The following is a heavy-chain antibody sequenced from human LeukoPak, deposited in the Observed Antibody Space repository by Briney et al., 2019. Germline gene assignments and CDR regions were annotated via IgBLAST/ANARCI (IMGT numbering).Heavy chain of an antibody. CDR2: IYHTGDT. J-gene: IGHJ5*02. CDR1: SGSFSSGGYY. D-gene: IGHD3-3*01. Sequence: KPSETLSLTCTVSSGSFSSGGYYWSWIRQHPGKGLEWIGNIYHTGDTFYNPSLQSRFIISVDTSKNQFSLKVSSVTAADTAIYYCARRNDPWGGPRNWFDPWGQGILVTVSS. V-gene: IGHV4-31*03. CDR3: ARRNDPWGGPRNWFDP.